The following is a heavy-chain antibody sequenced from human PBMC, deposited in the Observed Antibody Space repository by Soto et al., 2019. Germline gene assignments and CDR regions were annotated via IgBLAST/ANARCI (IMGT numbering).Heavy chain of an antibody. J-gene: IGHJ6*03. CDR1: GFTFSSYS. CDR3: ARDGWYYYGSGSELTNYYYYMDV. D-gene: IGHD3-10*01. Sequence: GSLRLSCAASGFTFSSYSMNWVRQAPGKGLEWVSSISSSSSYIYYADSVKGRFTISRDNAKNSLYLQMNSLRAEDTAVYYCARDGWYYYGSGSELTNYYYYMDVWGKGTTVTVSS. V-gene: IGHV3-21*01. CDR2: ISSSSSYI.